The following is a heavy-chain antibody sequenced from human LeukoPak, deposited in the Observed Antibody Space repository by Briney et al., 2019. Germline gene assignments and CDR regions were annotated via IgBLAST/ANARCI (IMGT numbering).Heavy chain of an antibody. V-gene: IGHV3-9*01. D-gene: IGHD2-15*01. Sequence: QPGRSLRLSCAASGFTFDDYAMHWVRQAPGKGLEWVSGISWNSGSIGYADSVKGRFTISRDNAKNSLYLQMNSLRAEDTALYYCAKDAQDAYCSGGSCSYYFDYWGQGTLVTVSP. J-gene: IGHJ4*02. CDR1: GFTFDDYA. CDR2: ISWNSGSI. CDR3: AKDAQDAYCSGGSCSYYFDY.